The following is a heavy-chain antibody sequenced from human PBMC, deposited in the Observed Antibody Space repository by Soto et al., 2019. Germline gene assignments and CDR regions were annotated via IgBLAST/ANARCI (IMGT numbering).Heavy chain of an antibody. J-gene: IGHJ4*02. Sequence: QVQLVESGGGVVQPGRSLRLSCAASGFTFSTYAMHWVRQAPGKGLEWVAIIWYDGSNKYYADSVKGRFTISRDNSRDTLYLQMNSLRAEDTAVYFCAKGRYYDSSGISNYFDYWGPGTLVTVSS. CDR1: GFTFSTYA. CDR3: AKGRYYDSSGISNYFDY. V-gene: IGHV3-33*06. CDR2: IWYDGSNK. D-gene: IGHD3-22*01.